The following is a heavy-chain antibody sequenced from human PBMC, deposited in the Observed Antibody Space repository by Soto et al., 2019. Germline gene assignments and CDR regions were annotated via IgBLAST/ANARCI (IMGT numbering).Heavy chain of an antibody. J-gene: IGHJ4*02. CDR1: GGSISSSNW. CDR2: IYHSGST. CDR3: ARGLVMVRGVIDY. Sequence: PSETLSLTCAVSGGSISSSNWWSWVRQPPGKGLEWIGEIYHSGSTNYNPSLKSRVTISVDKSKNQFSLKLSSVTAADTAVYYCARGLVMVRGVIDYWGQGTLVTVSS. D-gene: IGHD3-10*01. V-gene: IGHV4-4*02.